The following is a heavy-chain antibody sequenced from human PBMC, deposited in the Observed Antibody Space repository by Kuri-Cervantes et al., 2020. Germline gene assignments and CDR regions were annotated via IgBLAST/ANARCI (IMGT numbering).Heavy chain of an antibody. CDR3: ARDTHSSGWFYYFDY. Sequence: ESLKISCTVSGGSISSYYWSWIRQPPGKGLEWIGYIYYSGSTNYNPSLKSRVTISVDTSKNQFSLKLSSVTAADTAVYYCARDTHSSGWFYYFDYWGQGTLVTVSS. D-gene: IGHD6-19*01. J-gene: IGHJ4*02. CDR1: GGSISSYY. CDR2: IYYSGST. V-gene: IGHV4-59*01.